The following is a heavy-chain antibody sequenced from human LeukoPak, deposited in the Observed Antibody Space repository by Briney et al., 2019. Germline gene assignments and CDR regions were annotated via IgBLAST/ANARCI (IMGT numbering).Heavy chain of an antibody. CDR2: IIPIFGTA. CDR1: GGTFSSYA. J-gene: IGHJ4*02. Sequence: SVKVSCKASGGTFSSYAISWVRQAPGQGLEWMGGIIPIFGTANYAQKFQGRVTITADKSTTTAYMELGSLRSEDTAVYYCARTAAGTIPLDYWGQGTLVTVSS. CDR3: ARTAAGTIPLDY. D-gene: IGHD6-13*01. V-gene: IGHV1-69*06.